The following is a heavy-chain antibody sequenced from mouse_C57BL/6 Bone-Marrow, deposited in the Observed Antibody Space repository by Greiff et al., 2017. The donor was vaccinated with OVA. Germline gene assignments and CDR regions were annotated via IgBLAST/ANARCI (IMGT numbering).Heavy chain of an antibody. CDR1: GYAFSSSW. V-gene: IGHV1-82*01. Sequence: QVQLKESGPELVKPGASVKISCKASGYAFSSSWMNWVKQRPGKGLEWIGRIYPGDGDPNYNGKFKGKATLTADKSSSTAYMQLSSLTSEDSAVYFCASDYDEDYWGQGTTLTVSS. D-gene: IGHD2-4*01. CDR2: IYPGDGDP. J-gene: IGHJ2*01. CDR3: ASDYDEDY.